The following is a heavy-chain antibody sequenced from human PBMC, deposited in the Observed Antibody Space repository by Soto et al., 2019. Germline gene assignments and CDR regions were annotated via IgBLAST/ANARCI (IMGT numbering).Heavy chain of an antibody. CDR2: ISDYNGNT. CDR3: AIDRESYALHY. V-gene: IGHV1-18*01. D-gene: IGHD1-26*01. J-gene: IGHJ4*01. Sequence: QVQLVQSGAEVKKPGASVKVSCKASGYTFTSYGISWVRQAPGQGLEWMGWISDYNGNTNYAQKLQGRVTMTTVTSTNTAYMRLRCLSSNDTPVSYCAIDRESYALHYWAHGSLVTVSS. CDR1: GYTFTSYG.